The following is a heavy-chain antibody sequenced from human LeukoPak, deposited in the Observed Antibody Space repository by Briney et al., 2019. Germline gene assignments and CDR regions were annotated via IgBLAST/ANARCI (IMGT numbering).Heavy chain of an antibody. CDR3: AREHRGAGATVDY. J-gene: IGHJ4*02. CDR2: IESDGSTK. CDR1: GFTFSSHW. V-gene: IGHV3-74*03. D-gene: IGHD1-26*01. Sequence: GGSLRLSCAASGFTFSSHWMHWVRQAPGKGLVWVSRIESDGSTKMYADSERGRFTIPRDNAKNTLYLQMNSLRAEDTAVYYCAREHRGAGATVDYWGQGILVTVSS.